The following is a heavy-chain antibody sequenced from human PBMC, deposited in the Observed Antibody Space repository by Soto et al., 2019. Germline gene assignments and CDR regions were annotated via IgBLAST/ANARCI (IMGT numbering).Heavy chain of an antibody. CDR3: AKAHYSGWY. D-gene: IGHD6-19*01. CDR1: GFTFSSYS. Sequence: GGSLRLSCAASGFTFSSYSMNWVRQAPGKGLEWVSYISSSSSTIYYADSVKGRFTISRDNSKNTLYLQMNSLRAEDTAVYYCAKAHYSGWYWGQGTLVTVSS. J-gene: IGHJ4*02. CDR2: ISSSSSTI. V-gene: IGHV3-48*01.